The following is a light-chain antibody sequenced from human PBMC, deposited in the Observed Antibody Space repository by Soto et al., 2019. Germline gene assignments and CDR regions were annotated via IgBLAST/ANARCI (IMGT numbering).Light chain of an antibody. V-gene: IGKV3-20*01. CDR1: QSLSRSD. CDR2: GAS. CDR3: QQYVSSPT. Sequence: EIVLTQSPGTLSLSPGERATLSCRASQSLSRSDLAWYQQKLGQAPRLLIYGASSRATDIPDRFSGSGSGTDFTLTISRLEPEDFAVYYCQQYVSSPTFGPGTKVDIK. J-gene: IGKJ3*01.